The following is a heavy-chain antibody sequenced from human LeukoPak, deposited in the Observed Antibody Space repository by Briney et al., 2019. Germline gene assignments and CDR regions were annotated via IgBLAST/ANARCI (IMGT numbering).Heavy chain of an antibody. CDR1: GFPFSSYA. J-gene: IGHJ4*02. V-gene: IGHV3-64*01. CDR3: ARDLSRCPDY. CDR2: ISSNGGST. D-gene: IGHD4-17*01. Sequence: PGGSLRLSCAASGFPFSSYAMHWVRQAPGKGLEYVSAISSNGGSTYYANSVKGRFTISRDNSKNTLYLQMNSLRAEDTAVYYCARDLSRCPDYWGQGTLVTVSS.